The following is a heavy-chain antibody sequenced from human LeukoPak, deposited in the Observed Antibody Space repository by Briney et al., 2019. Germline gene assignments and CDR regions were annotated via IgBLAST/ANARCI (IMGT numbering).Heavy chain of an antibody. CDR2: IYTGDADT. V-gene: IGHV5-51*01. Sequence: GESLKISCKGSGYSFTSYWIGWVRQMPGKGLEWMGIIYTGDADTRYSPSFQGQVTISADKSISTAYLQWSSLKASDTAMYYCARCGDIVVVPAAIWGPNLYYMDVWGKGTTVTVSS. J-gene: IGHJ6*03. D-gene: IGHD2-2*02. CDR1: GYSFTSYW. CDR3: ARCGDIVVVPAAIWGPNLYYMDV.